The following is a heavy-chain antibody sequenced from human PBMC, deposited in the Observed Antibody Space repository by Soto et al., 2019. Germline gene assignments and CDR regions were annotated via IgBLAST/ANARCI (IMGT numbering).Heavy chain of an antibody. CDR3: AEDTCGGYSHRGVDYYCGMDV. V-gene: IGHV3-9*01. D-gene: IGHD6-13*01. CDR1: GFTFDDYA. CDR2: ISWNSGSV. J-gene: IGHJ6*02. Sequence: EVQLVESGGGLVQPGRSLRLSCAASGFTFDDYAMHWVRQPPGKGLEWVSGISWNSGSVVYADSVKGRFTISRDNAQNSLYLQMNSLRAEDTALYYCAEDTCGGYSHRGVDYYCGMDVWGQGTTVTVSS.